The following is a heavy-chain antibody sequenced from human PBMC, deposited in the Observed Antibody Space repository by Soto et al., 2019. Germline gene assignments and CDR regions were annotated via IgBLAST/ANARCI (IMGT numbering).Heavy chain of an antibody. J-gene: IGHJ1*01. CDR3: ARGPRTQVWLPFAH. CDR2: ISPNSGAT. V-gene: IGHV1-2*02. Sequence: QVQLVQSGAEVMEPGASGTVSCKASGYTFSDYYLHWVRQAPGQGLEWMGWISPNSGATEYAPKFQGRVTMTTDTSISTAFLKLASLRPDDTAIYYCARGPRTQVWLPFAHWGQGTLVTVSS. D-gene: IGHD5-12*01. CDR1: GYTFSDYY.